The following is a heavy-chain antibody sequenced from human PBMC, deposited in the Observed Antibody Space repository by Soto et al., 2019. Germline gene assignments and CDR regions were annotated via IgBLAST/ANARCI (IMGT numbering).Heavy chain of an antibody. J-gene: IGHJ4*02. V-gene: IGHV5-10-1*01. CDR2: IDPSDSYT. D-gene: IGHD3-22*01. CDR1: GYSFTSYC. Sequence: GESLKISCNGSGYSFTSYCIRWVRQMPGKGLEWMGRIDPSDSYTNYSPSFQGYVTISADKSISTAYLQWSSLKASDTAMYYCARHYYDSSLDYWGQGTLVTVSS. CDR3: ARHYYDSSLDY.